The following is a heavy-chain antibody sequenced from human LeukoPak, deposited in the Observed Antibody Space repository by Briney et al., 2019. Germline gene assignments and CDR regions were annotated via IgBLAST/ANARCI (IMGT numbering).Heavy chain of an antibody. CDR2: IHYSGST. CDR1: GGSLSSYY. V-gene: IGHV4-59*01. D-gene: IGHD3-9*01. J-gene: IGHJ2*01. Sequence: SETLSLTCSVSGGSLSSYYWSWLRQPPGKRLEWIGYIHYSGSTNYNPSLKSRVTVSVDTSKNQFSLKLSSVTAADTAVYYCARIQRYFVWYFDLWGRGTLVTVSS. CDR3: ARIQRYFVWYFDL.